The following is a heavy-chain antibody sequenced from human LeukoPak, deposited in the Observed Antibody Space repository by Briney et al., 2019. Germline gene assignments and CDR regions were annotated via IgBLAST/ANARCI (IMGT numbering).Heavy chain of an antibody. Sequence: PSETLSLTCTVSGGSISGYYWSWIRQPPGKGLEWIGYIYYSGSTNYNPPLKSRVTISVDTSKNQFSLKLSSATAADTAVYYCARGCSAGTPHNWFDPWGQGTLVTVSS. D-gene: IGHD6-13*01. CDR1: GGSISGYY. CDR2: IYYSGST. CDR3: ARGCSAGTPHNWFDP. J-gene: IGHJ5*02. V-gene: IGHV4-59*01.